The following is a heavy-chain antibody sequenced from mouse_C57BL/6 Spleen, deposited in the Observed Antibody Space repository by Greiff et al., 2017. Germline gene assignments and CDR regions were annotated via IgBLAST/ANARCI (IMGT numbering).Heavy chain of an antibody. J-gene: IGHJ4*01. CDR1: GFTFSSYG. D-gene: IGHD1-1*01. CDR3: ATHDCSSDEGSAVDY. V-gene: IGHV5-6*01. CDR2: ISSGGSYT. Sequence: EVMLVESGGDLVKPGGSLKLSCAASGFTFSSYGMSWVRQTPDKRLEWVATISSGGSYTYYPDSVKGRFTISRDNAKNTLYLQMSSLKSNETAVYDSATHDCSSDEGSAVDYWGQGTTVTVSS.